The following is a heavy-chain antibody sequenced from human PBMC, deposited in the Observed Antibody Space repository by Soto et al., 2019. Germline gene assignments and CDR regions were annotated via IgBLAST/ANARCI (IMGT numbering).Heavy chain of an antibody. D-gene: IGHD1-26*01. Sequence: QVQLVQPGAEVKKPGSSVKVSCKASGGVFSNYAFSWVRQAPGQGLEWMGGVIPMFGTTNYAQRFQDRLTITADESTSTAYMELTSLTSGDTAEYYCATGLPPVSRGLGLSHHYYYISLNVWGQGTTVTVSS. CDR1: GGVFSNYA. CDR2: VIPMFGTT. J-gene: IGHJ6*02. V-gene: IGHV1-69*01. CDR3: ATGLPPVSRGLGLSHHYYYISLNV.